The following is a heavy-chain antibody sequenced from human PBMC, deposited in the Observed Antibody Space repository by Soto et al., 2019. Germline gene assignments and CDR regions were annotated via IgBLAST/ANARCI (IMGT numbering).Heavy chain of an antibody. J-gene: IGHJ4*02. CDR1: GGSISSGGYS. D-gene: IGHD3-3*01. CDR3: ASFGVVTKGGFDY. Sequence: SETLSLTCAVSGGSISSGGYSWSWIRQPPGKGLEWIGYTYHSGSTYYNPSLKSRVTISVDRSKNQFSLKLSSVTAADTAVYYCASFGVVTKGGFDYWGPGTLVTVSS. CDR2: TYHSGST. V-gene: IGHV4-30-2*01.